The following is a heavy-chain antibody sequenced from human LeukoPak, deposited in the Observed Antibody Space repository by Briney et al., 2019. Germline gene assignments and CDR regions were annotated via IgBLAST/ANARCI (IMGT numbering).Heavy chain of an antibody. V-gene: IGHV3-66*03. D-gene: IGHD1-26*01. CDR3: ARDRAATQGWVEFDP. CDR1: GFSVRNYY. J-gene: IGHJ5*02. CDR2: IRGSGET. Sequence: GGSLRLSCAVSGFSVRNYYMNWLRQAPVKGLDWASLIRGSGETVYADSVKGRFTISRDDSKNTVYLQMNSLRLDDTAVYFCARDRAATQGWVEFDPWGQGTLVTVSS.